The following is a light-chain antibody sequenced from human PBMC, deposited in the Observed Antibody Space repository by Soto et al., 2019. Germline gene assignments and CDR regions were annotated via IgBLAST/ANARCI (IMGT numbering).Light chain of an antibody. CDR2: DVS. V-gene: IGLV2-14*03. J-gene: IGLJ1*01. Sequence: SALTQPASVYGSPGRSITISCTGTSSDVGGYNYVSWYQHHPGKAPKLIIYDVSNRPSGVSNPFSGSKSGNTASLTISGLQPEDEADYYCSSYTTSNTRQIVFGTGTKVTVL. CDR3: SSYTTSNTRQIV. CDR1: SSDVGGYNY.